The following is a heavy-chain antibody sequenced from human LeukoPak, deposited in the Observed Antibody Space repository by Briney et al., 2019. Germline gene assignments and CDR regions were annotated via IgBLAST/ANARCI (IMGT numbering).Heavy chain of an antibody. J-gene: IGHJ4*02. CDR3: ARASGSFDY. CDR1: GFTFSSYG. CDR2: IWSDGSNK. Sequence: GGSLGLSCAASGFTFSSYGLHWVRQAPGKGLEWVAVIWSDGSNKYYAGSVKGRFTISRDDSKNTLYLQMNSLRAEDSAVYYCARASGSFDYWGQGTLVTVSS. V-gene: IGHV3-33*01. D-gene: IGHD1-26*01.